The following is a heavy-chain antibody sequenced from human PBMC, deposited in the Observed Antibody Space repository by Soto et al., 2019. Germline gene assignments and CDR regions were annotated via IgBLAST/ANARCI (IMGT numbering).Heavy chain of an antibody. CDR2: IKQDGSEK. V-gene: IGHV3-7*01. J-gene: IGHJ5*02. D-gene: IGHD5-12*01. CDR3: ARGMPEGYSGYDSNWFDP. Sequence: EVQLVESGGGLVQPGGSLRLSCAASGFTFSSYWMSWVRQAPGKGLEWVANIKQDGSEKYDVDSVKGRFTISRDNAKNSLYLQMNSLRAEDTAVYYCARGMPEGYSGYDSNWFDPWGQGTLVTVSS. CDR1: GFTFSSYW.